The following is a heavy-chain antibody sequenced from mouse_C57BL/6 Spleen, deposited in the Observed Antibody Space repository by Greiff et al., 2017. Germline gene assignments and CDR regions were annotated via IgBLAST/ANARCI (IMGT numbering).Heavy chain of an antibody. CDR2: IYPGGGDT. CDR3: RRGGDCAY. CDR1: GYAFTSYW. Sequence: VQLQQSGAELVKPGASVKISCKASGYAFTSYWMNWVKQRPGQGLEWIGQIYPGGGDTNYNGKFKGKATLTADKSSSTAYMQLSSLTSEEAAVYYCRRGGDCAYWGQRTLLTVSA. J-gene: IGHJ3*01. D-gene: IGHD3-3*01. V-gene: IGHV1-80*01.